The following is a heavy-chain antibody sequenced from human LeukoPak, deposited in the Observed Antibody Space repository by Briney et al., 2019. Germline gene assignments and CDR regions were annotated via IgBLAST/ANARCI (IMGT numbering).Heavy chain of an antibody. D-gene: IGHD6-6*01. CDR1: GFTFGNYA. Sequence: GGSPRLSCAASGFTFGNYAMTWVRQAPGKGLEWVSVISGSGGNIYHADSVKGRFTISRDNSKNTLYLQMNSLRAEDTAVYYCAKGRAGYSSSSTDYWGQGTLVTVSS. V-gene: IGHV3-23*01. CDR2: ISGSGGNI. J-gene: IGHJ4*02. CDR3: AKGRAGYSSSSTDY.